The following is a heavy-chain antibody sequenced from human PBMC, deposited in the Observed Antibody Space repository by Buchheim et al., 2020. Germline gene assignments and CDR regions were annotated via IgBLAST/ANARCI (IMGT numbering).Heavy chain of an antibody. CDR3: AKDLVGSTWFYGIEV. Sequence: EVQLLESGGHLVQPGGSLRLSCIASGFTFSDYAMNWVRQAPGKGPEWVSGISGDARATYYAASVRGRFTLSRDNSKKTLYLQMNSLRGDDTAVYDCAKDLVGSTWFYGIEVWGRGT. J-gene: IGHJ6*02. CDR1: GFTFSDYA. CDR2: ISGDARAT. V-gene: IGHV3-23*01. D-gene: IGHD1-26*01.